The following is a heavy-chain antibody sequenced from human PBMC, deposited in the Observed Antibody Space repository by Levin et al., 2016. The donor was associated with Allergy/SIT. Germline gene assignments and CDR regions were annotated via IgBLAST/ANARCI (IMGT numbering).Heavy chain of an antibody. CDR2: TKYRSSWST. Sequence: WIRQSPSRGLEWLGRTKYRSSWSTVYAGSVKGRITINPDTSKNQFSLQLNSVTPEDTAVYYCAKEASGWTHTEYFQHWGQGSPVTVSS. V-gene: IGHV6-1*01. J-gene: IGHJ1*01. CDR3: AKEASGWTHTEYFQH. D-gene: IGHD6-19*01.